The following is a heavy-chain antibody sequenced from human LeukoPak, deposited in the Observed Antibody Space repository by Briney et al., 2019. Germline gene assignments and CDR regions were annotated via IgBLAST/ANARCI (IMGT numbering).Heavy chain of an antibody. J-gene: IGHJ4*02. CDR2: ISSSGSTI. CDR1: GFTFSDYY. Sequence: PGGSLRLSCAASGFTFSDYYMSWIRQAPGKGLELVSYISSSGSTIYYADSVKGRFTISRDNAKNSLYLQMNSLRAEDTAVYYCATHMVRGVTYFDYWGQGTLVTVSS. D-gene: IGHD3-10*01. CDR3: ATHMVRGVTYFDY. V-gene: IGHV3-11*04.